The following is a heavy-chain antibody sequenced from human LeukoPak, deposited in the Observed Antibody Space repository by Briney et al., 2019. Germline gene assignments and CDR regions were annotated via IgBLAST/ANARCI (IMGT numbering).Heavy chain of an antibody. V-gene: IGHV3-74*01. CDR2: INSDGSST. CDR3: ARDPTFYYDSSGYYGDC. J-gene: IGHJ4*02. Sequence: GGSLRLSCAASGFTFSSYWMHWVRQAPGKGLVWVSRINSDGSSTSYADSVKGRFTISRDNAKNTLYLQMNSLRAEDTAVYYCARDPTFYYDSSGYYGDCWGQGTLVTVSS. D-gene: IGHD3-22*01. CDR1: GFTFSSYW.